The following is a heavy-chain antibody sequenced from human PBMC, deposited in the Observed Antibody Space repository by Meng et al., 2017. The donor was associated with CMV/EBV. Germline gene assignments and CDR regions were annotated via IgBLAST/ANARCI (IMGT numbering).Heavy chain of an antibody. V-gene: IGHV3-7*04. J-gene: IGHJ6*02. CDR1: GFSFSGHW. CDR2: INPDGGAI. Sequence: GGSLRLSCITSGFSFSGHWMSWVRQAPGKGLEWVASINPDGGAIFYADSVKGRFTMSRDNAKNSLYLQMNSLRAEDTAVYYCARGEVVVVPPGGYYGMDVWGQGTTVTVSS. CDR3: ARGEVVVVPPGGYYGMDV. D-gene: IGHD2-2*01.